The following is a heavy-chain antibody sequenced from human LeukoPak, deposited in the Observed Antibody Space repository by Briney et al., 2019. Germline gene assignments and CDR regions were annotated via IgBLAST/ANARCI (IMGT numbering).Heavy chain of an antibody. D-gene: IGHD4-23*01. V-gene: IGHV3-23*01. CDR2: ISGSGST. CDR1: GFTFSSYV. J-gene: IGHJ4*02. Sequence: GGSLRLSCAASGFTFSSYVTSWVRQAPGKGLEWVSAISGSGSTYYADSVKGRFTISRDNSKNTLYLQMNSLRAEDTAVYYCAKAHLTYGGKKMDYWGQGTLVTVSS. CDR3: AKAHLTYGGKKMDY.